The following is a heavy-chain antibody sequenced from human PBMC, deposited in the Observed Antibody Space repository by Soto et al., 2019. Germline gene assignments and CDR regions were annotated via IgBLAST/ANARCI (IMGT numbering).Heavy chain of an antibody. CDR3: ARASWDRVRGVKEFDY. CDR2: INPSTGTT. J-gene: IGHJ4*02. Sequence: QVQLVQSGAEVKKPGASVKVSCKASGYTFTNDYMHWVRQAPGQGLEWMGIINPSTGTTSYAQKFQGRVTMTRDTSTSTVHMEVSSLRSDDTAVYYCARASWDRVRGVKEFDYGGQGTLVTVSS. D-gene: IGHD3-10*01. V-gene: IGHV1-46*01. CDR1: GYTFTNDY.